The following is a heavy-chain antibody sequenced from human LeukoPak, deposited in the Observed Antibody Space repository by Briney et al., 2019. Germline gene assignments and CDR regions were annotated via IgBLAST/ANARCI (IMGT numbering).Heavy chain of an antibody. CDR3: ARDLRDFWSGPADYYYYYMDV. CDR1: GGSISSYY. D-gene: IGHD3-3*01. Sequence: PSETLSLTCTVSGGSISSYYWSWIRQPAGKGLEWIGRIYTSGSTNYNPSLKSRVTMSVDTSKNQFSLKLSSVTAADTAVYYCARDLRDFWSGPADYYYYYMDVWGKGTTVTVSS. V-gene: IGHV4-4*07. J-gene: IGHJ6*03. CDR2: IYTSGST.